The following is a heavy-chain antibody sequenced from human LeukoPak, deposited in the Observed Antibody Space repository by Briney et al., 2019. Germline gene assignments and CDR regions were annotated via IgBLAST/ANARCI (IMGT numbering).Heavy chain of an antibody. J-gene: IGHJ3*02. CDR1: GGTFSSYA. CDR3: ARDREYYDFWSGYQSDAFDI. V-gene: IGHV1-69*06. D-gene: IGHD3-3*01. Sequence: GASVKVSCKASGGTFSSYAISWVRQAPGQGLEWMGRIIPIFGTANYAQKLQGRVTITADKSTSTAYMELSSLRSEDTAVYYCARDREYYDFWSGYQSDAFDIWGQGTMVTVSS. CDR2: IIPIFGTA.